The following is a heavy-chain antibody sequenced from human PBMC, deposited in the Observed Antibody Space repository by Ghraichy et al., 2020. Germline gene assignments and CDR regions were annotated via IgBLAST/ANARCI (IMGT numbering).Heavy chain of an antibody. CDR1: GFTFSSYS. CDR3: ARDPRTGYSSSYNY. D-gene: IGHD6-13*01. Sequence: ETLSLTCAASGFTFSSYSMNWVRQAPGKGLEWVSFISSSSSYIYYADSVKGRFTISRDNAKNSLYLQMNSLRAEDTAVYYCARDPRTGYSSSYNYWGQGTLVTVSS. V-gene: IGHV3-21*01. J-gene: IGHJ4*02. CDR2: ISSSSSYI.